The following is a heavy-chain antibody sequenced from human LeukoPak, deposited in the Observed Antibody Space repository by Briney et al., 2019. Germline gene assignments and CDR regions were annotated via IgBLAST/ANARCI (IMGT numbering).Heavy chain of an antibody. CDR2: INPDGSEK. Sequence: PGGSLRLSCTASGFTFSTSWMTWARQAPGKGLQWVAHINPDGSEKDYVGSVKGRLAVSRDNAKNSLYLQMNSLRAEDTAVYYCVRPLGGGAFGSWGQGTLVTVSS. CDR3: VRPLGGGAFGS. J-gene: IGHJ5*01. V-gene: IGHV3-7*03. CDR1: GFTFSTSW. D-gene: IGHD2-21*01.